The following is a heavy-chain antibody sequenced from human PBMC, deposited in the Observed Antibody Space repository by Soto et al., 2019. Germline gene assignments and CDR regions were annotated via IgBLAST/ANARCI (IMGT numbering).Heavy chain of an antibody. D-gene: IGHD3-10*01. V-gene: IGHV3-23*01. CDR3: AQDKGVRGATYLRY. CDR2: ISDSGATT. Sequence: EVQLLESGGGLVQPGGSLRLSCAASGFAFSSFALNWVRQAPGKGLGWVSVISDSGATTYYSDSVKGRFTISRDNSKNMLYLGMNSLRANDTAIYYCAQDKGVRGATYLRYWGPGTLVTVSS. J-gene: IGHJ4*02. CDR1: GFAFSSFA.